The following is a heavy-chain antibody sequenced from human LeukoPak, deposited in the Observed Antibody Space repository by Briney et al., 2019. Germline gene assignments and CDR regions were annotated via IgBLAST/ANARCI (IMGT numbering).Heavy chain of an antibody. D-gene: IGHD1-20*01. CDR2: ISAYNGNT. Sequence: ASAKVSCKTSGYTFTSYGISWVRQAPGQGLEWMGWISAYNGNTNYAQEIQGRVTMTTDTSTSTAYMELRSLRSDDTAVYYCARDHVYNWNGYFDCWGQGTLVTVSS. CDR3: ARDHVYNWNGYFDC. V-gene: IGHV1-18*01. CDR1: GYTFTSYG. J-gene: IGHJ4*02.